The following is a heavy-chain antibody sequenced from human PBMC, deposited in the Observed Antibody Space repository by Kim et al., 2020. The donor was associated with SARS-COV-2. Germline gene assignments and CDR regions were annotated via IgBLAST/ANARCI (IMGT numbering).Heavy chain of an antibody. CDR3: AIEIPFYYGSGSYSLRMDV. V-gene: IGHV4-59*13. Sequence: SETLSLTCTVSGGSISSYYWSWIRQPPGKGLEWIGYIYYSGSTNYNPSLKSRVTITADTSNNKFSLMLSSMTAADTTVYYCAIEIPFYYGSGSYSLRMDV. J-gene: IGHJ6*01. CDR1: GGSISSYY. D-gene: IGHD3-10*01. CDR2: IYYSGST.